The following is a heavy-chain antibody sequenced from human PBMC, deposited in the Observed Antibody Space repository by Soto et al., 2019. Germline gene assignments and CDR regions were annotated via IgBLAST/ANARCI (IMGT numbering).Heavy chain of an antibody. CDR3: ARTPLRVGATSYLDY. V-gene: IGHV4-59*01. Sequence: SETLSLTCTVSGGSISSYYWSWIRQPPGKGLEWIGYIYYSGSTNYNPSLKSRVTISVDTSKNQFSLKLSSVTAADTAVYYCARTPLRVGATSYLDYWGQGTLVTVSS. CDR1: GGSISSYY. D-gene: IGHD1-26*01. J-gene: IGHJ4*02. CDR2: IYYSGST.